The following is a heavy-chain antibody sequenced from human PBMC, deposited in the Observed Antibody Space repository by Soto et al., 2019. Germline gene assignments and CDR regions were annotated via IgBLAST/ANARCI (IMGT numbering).Heavy chain of an antibody. Sequence: SETLSLTCTVSGGSISSYYWSWIRQPPGKGLEWIGYIYYSGSTNYNPSLKSRVTISVDTSKNQFSLKLSSVTAADTAVYYCARQWPDGGTNYNWFDPWGQGTLVTVSS. V-gene: IGHV4-59*08. CDR3: ARQWPDGGTNYNWFDP. J-gene: IGHJ5*02. CDR2: IYYSGST. D-gene: IGHD1-1*01. CDR1: GGSISSYY.